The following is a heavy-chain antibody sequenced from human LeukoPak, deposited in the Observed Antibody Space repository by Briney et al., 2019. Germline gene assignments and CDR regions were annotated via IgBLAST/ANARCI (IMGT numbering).Heavy chain of an antibody. J-gene: IGHJ4*02. D-gene: IGHD2-2*01. Sequence: GASVKVSCKASGGTFSSYAISWVRQAPGQGLEWMGGIIPIFGTANYAQKFQGRVTITTDESTSTAYMELSSLRSEDTAVYYCARAPQKYCSSTSCYFDYWGRGTLVTVSS. CDR2: IIPIFGTA. CDR1: GGTFSSYA. CDR3: ARAPQKYCSSTSCYFDY. V-gene: IGHV1-69*05.